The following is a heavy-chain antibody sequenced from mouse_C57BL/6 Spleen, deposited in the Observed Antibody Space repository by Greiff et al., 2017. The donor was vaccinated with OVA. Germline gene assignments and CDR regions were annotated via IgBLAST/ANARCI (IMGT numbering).Heavy chain of an antibody. CDR3: ARWRIYYFDY. Sequence: QVQLKQPGAELVRPGSSVKLSCKASGYTFTSYWMDWVKQRPGQGLEWIGNIYPSDSETHYNQKFKDKATLTVDKSSSTAYMQLSSLTSEDSAVYYCARWRIYYFDYWGQGTTLTVSS. J-gene: IGHJ2*01. V-gene: IGHV1-61*01. CDR2: IYPSDSET. CDR1: GYTFTSYW.